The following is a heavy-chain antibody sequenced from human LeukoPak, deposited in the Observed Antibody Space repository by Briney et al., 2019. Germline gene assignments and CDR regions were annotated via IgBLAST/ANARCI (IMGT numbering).Heavy chain of an antibody. CDR1: GGSISSYY. J-gene: IGHJ4*02. CDR3: ARESNYDILTGYSHFDY. V-gene: IGHV4-59*12. CDR2: IYYSGST. D-gene: IGHD3-9*01. Sequence: SETLSLTCTVSGGSISSYYWSWIRQPPGKGLEWIGYIYYSGSTNYNPSLKSRVTMSVDTSKNQFSLKLSSVTAADTAVYYCARESNYDILTGYSHFDYWGQGTLVTVSS.